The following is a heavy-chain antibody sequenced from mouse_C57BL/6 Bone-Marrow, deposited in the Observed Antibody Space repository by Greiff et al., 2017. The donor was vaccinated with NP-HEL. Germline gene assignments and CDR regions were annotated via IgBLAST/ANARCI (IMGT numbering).Heavy chain of an antibody. V-gene: IGHV6-6*01. Sequence: EAKVVESGGGLVQPGGSMKLSCAASGFTFSDAWMDWVRQSPEKGLEWVAEIRNKANNHATYYAESVKGRFTISRDDSKSSVYLQMNSVRAEDTGIYYCTRATGKLFAYWGKGTLVTVSA. CDR2: IRNKANNHAT. D-gene: IGHD4-1*01. CDR1: GFTFSDAW. CDR3: TRATGKLFAY. J-gene: IGHJ3*01.